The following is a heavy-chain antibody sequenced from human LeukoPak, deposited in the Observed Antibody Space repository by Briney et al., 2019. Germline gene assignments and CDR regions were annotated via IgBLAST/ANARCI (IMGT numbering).Heavy chain of an antibody. Sequence: GGSLRLSCAASGFTFSSYSMNWVRQAPGKGLEWVSAISGSGGSTYYADSVKGRFTISRVNSKNTLYLQMNSLRAEDTAVYYCAGGFSYGPDAFDIWGQGTMVTVSS. D-gene: IGHD5-18*01. CDR2: ISGSGGST. CDR3: AGGFSYGPDAFDI. J-gene: IGHJ3*02. V-gene: IGHV3-23*01. CDR1: GFTFSSYS.